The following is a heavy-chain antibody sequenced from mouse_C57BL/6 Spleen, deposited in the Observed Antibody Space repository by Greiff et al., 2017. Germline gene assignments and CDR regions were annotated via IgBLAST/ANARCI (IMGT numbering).Heavy chain of an antibody. V-gene: IGHV1-26*01. J-gene: IGHJ2*01. CDR2: INPNNGGT. CDR3: AKGGHQEYLDY. CDR1: GYTFTDYY. D-gene: IGHD3-1*01. Sequence: VQLKQSGPELVKPGASVKISCKASGYTFTDYYMNWVKQSHGKSLEWIGDINPNNGGTSYNQNFKGKARLTVDKSSSTAYMDLRSLPSEDSAVYYVAKGGHQEYLDYWGQGTTVTVSS.